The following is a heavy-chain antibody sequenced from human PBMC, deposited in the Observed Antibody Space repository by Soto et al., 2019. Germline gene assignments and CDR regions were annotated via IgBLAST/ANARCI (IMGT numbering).Heavy chain of an antibody. CDR3: GRDQSGIGYYVDWFDP. V-gene: IGHV1-3*01. Sequence: QVQFMQSGAEVKKPGASVKVSCKASGYTFNSHAIHWVRQAPGQRPEWLGWINAGNGNTYYSEKFEGRVTFTSDTAATTVNMELTSLTSEDTAIYYCGRDQSGIGYYVDWFDPWGQGTLVTVSS. J-gene: IGHJ5*02. CDR1: GYTFNSHA. D-gene: IGHD3-10*02. CDR2: INAGNGNT.